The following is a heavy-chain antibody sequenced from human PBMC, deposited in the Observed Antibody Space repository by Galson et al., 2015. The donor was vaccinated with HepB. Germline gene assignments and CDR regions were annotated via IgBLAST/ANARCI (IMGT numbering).Heavy chain of an antibody. CDR2: VSITSSNT. V-gene: IGHV3-48*01. CDR1: GFTFSTYS. Sequence: SLRLSCAASGFTFSTYSMNWVRQAPGKGLEWVSGVSITSSNTKYADSVKGRFTLSRDNAKNSVYLQMNSLRGEDTAVYYCARGYGTFDYWGQGTLVTVPS. CDR3: ARGYGTFDY. D-gene: IGHD5-18*01. J-gene: IGHJ4*02.